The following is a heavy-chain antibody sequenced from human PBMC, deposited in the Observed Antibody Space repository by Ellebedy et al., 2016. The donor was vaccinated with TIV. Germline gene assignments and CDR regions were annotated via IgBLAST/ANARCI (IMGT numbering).Heavy chain of an antibody. CDR1: GGSFSGYY. J-gene: IGHJ6*02. V-gene: IGHV4-34*01. Sequence: SETLSLTCAVYGGSFSGYYWSWIRQPPGKGLEWIGEINHSGSTNYNPSPKSRVTISVDTSKNQFSLKLSSVTAADTAVYYCARQGGNYGYYYYYGMDVWGQGTTVTVSS. D-gene: IGHD4-11*01. CDR2: INHSGST. CDR3: ARQGGNYGYYYYYGMDV.